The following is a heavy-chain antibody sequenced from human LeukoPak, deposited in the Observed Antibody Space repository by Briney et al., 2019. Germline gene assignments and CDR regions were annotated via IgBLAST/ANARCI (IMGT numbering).Heavy chain of an antibody. J-gene: IGHJ6*02. CDR2: INPSGGST. V-gene: IGHV1-46*01. CDR1: GYTFTSYY. Sequence: ASVKVSCKASGYTFTSYYMHWVRQAPGQGLEWMGIINPSGGSTSYAQKFQGRVTMTRDTSTSTVYMELSSLRSEDTAVYHCARDPGDIAAAGTYGMDVWGQGTTVTVSS. CDR3: ARDPGDIAAAGTYGMDV. D-gene: IGHD6-13*01.